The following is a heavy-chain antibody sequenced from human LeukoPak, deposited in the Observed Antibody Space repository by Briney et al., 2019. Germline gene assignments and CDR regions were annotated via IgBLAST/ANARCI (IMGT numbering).Heavy chain of an antibody. CDR2: INGGSGNT. D-gene: IGHD3-22*01. J-gene: IGHJ4*02. CDR3: ASPRYDSSGYYYVD. CDR1: GYTFTDYT. Sequence: ASVKVSCTASGYTFTDYTMHWLRQAPGQRLDWMGWINGGSGNTKYSPEFQGRVTITRDTSASTAYMELSSLRSEDTAVYYCASPRYDSSGYYYVDWGQGTLVTVSS. V-gene: IGHV1-3*01.